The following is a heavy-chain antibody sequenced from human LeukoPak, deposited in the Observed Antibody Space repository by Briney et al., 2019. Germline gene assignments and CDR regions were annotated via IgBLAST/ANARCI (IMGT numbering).Heavy chain of an antibody. V-gene: IGHV3-21*01. CDR3: ARDPSSGWYLKGWFDP. J-gene: IGHJ5*02. CDR1: GFTFSSYS. CDR2: ISSSSNYI. Sequence: GGSLRLSCAASGFTFSSYSMNWVRQAPGKGLEWVSSISSSSNYIYYAHSVKGRFTISRDNAKNSLYLQMNSLRAEDTAVYYCARDPSSGWYLKGWFDPWGQGTLVTVSS. D-gene: IGHD6-19*01.